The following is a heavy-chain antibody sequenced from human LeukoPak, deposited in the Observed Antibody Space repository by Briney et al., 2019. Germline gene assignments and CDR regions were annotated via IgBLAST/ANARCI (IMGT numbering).Heavy chain of an antibody. V-gene: IGHV1-8*03. CDR1: GYTFTSYD. J-gene: IGHJ4*02. CDR3: ARGVTQGVDY. D-gene: IGHD2-21*02. Sequence: GASVKVSCKASGYTFTSYDIDWVRQATGQGLEWMGWMNPNSGNTGYAQKFQGRVTITRNTSISTAYMELSSLTSDDTAVYFCARGVTQGVDYWGQGTLVTVSS. CDR2: MNPNSGNT.